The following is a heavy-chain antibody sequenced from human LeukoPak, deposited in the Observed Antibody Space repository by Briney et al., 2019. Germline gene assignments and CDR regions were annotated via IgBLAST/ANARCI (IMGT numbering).Heavy chain of an antibody. Sequence: GGSLRLSCGASGLVFSGYEMNWVRQAPGKGLEWISYISSSGATIHYADSVKGRFTISRDNAKNSLYLQMNSLRADDTAVYYCASAVGYCGGDCYSDYWGQGTLVTVSS. CDR3: ASAVGYCGGDCYSDY. J-gene: IGHJ4*02. CDR2: ISSSGATI. V-gene: IGHV3-48*03. D-gene: IGHD2-21*02. CDR1: GLVFSGYE.